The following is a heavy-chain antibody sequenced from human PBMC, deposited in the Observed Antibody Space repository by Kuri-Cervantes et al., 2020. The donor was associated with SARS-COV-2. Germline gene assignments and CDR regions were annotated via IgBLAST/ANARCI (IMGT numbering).Heavy chain of an antibody. J-gene: IGHJ2*01. V-gene: IGHV4-59*01. CDR1: GGSFSGYY. CDR3: ARDSPGRYYDSSGYAPWPRYFDL. D-gene: IGHD3-22*01. CDR2: IYYSGST. Sequence: SETLSLTCAVFGGSFSGYYWSWIRQSPGKGLEWIGYIYYSGSTNYNPSLKSRVTISVDTSKNQFSLKLSSVTAADTAVYYCARDSPGRYYDSSGYAPWPRYFDLWGRGTLVTVSS.